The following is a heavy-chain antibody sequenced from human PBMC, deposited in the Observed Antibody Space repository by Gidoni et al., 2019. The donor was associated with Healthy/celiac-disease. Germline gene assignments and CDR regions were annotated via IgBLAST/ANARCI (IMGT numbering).Heavy chain of an antibody. J-gene: IGHJ5*02. D-gene: IGHD3-16*01. CDR1: GFTFSRYG. CDR2: MSYDGSNK. CDR3: ARAGGITLASWFDP. V-gene: IGHV3-30*03. Sequence: QVQLVESGGGVVQPGRSLRLSCAASGFTFSRYGMHWVRQAPGKGLEWVAVMSYDGSNKHYADSVKGRFTISRDKSKNTLYLQMNSLRAEDTAVYYCARAGGITLASWFDPWGQGTLVTVSS.